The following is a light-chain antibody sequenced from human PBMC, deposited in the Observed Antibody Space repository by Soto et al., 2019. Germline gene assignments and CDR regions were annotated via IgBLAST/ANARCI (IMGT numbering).Light chain of an antibody. V-gene: IGKV1-5*01. Sequence: DKQLTQSPSTLSASIGDRATITCRASLSVGGWLAWFQQKPGQAPKLLIYDASTRASGVPARFRGTASGTDFTLNISSVQPDDYASYYCQEHGTSTLSFGGGTKVDIK. CDR2: DAS. CDR3: QEHGTSTLS. CDR1: LSVGGW. J-gene: IGKJ4*01.